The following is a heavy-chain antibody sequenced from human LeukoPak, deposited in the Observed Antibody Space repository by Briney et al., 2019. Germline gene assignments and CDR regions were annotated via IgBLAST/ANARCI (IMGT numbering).Heavy chain of an antibody. CDR3: ARAYGAFPYYMDV. D-gene: IGHD4-17*01. Sequence: SETLSLTCTVSGGSISSYYWKWIRQPPGKGLEWIGYIYYSGSTNYNPSLKSRVTISVDTSKNQFSLKPNSVTAADTAVYYCARAYGAFPYYMDVWGKGTTVTVSS. CDR2: IYYSGST. CDR1: GGSISSYY. J-gene: IGHJ6*03. V-gene: IGHV4-59*01.